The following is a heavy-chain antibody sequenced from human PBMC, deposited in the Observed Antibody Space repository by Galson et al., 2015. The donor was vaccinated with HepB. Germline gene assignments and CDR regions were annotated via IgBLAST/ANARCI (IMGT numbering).Heavy chain of an antibody. CDR1: GFTFSSYA. Sequence: SLRLPCAASGFTFSSYAMHWVRQAPGKGLEWVAVISYDGSNKYYADSVKGRFTISRDNSKNTLYLQMNSLRAEDTAVYYCARDCSSTSCEGVFDYWGQGTLVTVSS. CDR3: ARDCSSTSCEGVFDY. CDR2: ISYDGSNK. V-gene: IGHV3-30-3*01. D-gene: IGHD2-2*01. J-gene: IGHJ4*02.